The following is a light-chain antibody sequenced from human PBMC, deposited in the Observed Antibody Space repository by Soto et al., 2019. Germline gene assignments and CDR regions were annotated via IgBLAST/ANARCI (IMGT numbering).Light chain of an antibody. CDR2: GAS. Sequence: EIVMTQSPATVSVSPGERATLCVRASQSVSSNLAWYQQKPGQAPRLLIYGASTRATGIPARFSGSGSGTEFTLTISSLQSEDFAVYYCQQYNNWPSITFGQGTKVDIK. CDR1: QSVSSN. J-gene: IGKJ1*01. CDR3: QQYNNWPSIT. V-gene: IGKV3D-15*01.